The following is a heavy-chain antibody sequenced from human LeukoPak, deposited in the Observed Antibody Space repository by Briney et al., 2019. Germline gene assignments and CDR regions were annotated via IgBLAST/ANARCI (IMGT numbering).Heavy chain of an antibody. CDR2: INTNTGNP. D-gene: IGHD3-10*01. CDR1: GFTFTSSA. V-gene: IGHV7-4-1*02. Sequence: GASVKVSCKASGFTFTSSAMQWVRQAPGQGLEWMGWINTNTGNPTYAQGFTGRFVFSLDTSVSTAYLQISSLKAEDTAVYYCASPYGSGSYYYYYGMDVWGQGTTVTVSS. J-gene: IGHJ6*02. CDR3: ASPYGSGSYYYYYGMDV.